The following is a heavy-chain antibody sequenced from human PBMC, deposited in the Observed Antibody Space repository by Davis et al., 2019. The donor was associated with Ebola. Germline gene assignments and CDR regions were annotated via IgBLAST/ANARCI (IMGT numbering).Heavy chain of an antibody. Sequence: PGGSLRLSCAASGFTFSSYEMNWVRQAPGKGLEWVSYISSSGSTIYYADSVKGRFTISRDNAKNSLYLQMNSLRAEDTAVYYCAREREKYDFWSGSFDPWGQGTLVTVSS. CDR3: AREREKYDFWSGSFDP. D-gene: IGHD3-3*01. CDR1: GFTFSSYE. J-gene: IGHJ5*02. V-gene: IGHV3-48*03. CDR2: ISSSGSTI.